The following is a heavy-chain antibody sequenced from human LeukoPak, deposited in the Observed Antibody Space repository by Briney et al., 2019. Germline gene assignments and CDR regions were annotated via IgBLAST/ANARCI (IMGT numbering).Heavy chain of an antibody. Sequence: ASVKVSCKASGYTFTSYDINWVRQATGQGLEWMGWMNPNSGNTGCAQKFQGRVTMTRNTSISTAYMELSSLRSEDTAVYYCARIGDCSGGSCFDYWGQGTLVTVSS. J-gene: IGHJ4*02. CDR2: MNPNSGNT. CDR1: GYTFTSYD. CDR3: ARIGDCSGGSCFDY. V-gene: IGHV1-8*01. D-gene: IGHD2-15*01.